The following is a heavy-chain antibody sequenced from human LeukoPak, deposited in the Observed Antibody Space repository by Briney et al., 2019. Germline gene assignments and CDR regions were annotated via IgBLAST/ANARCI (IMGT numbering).Heavy chain of an antibody. CDR2: IKEDGSEKK. D-gene: IGHD5-12*01. CDR1: GFTFSSYW. J-gene: IGHJ4*02. Sequence: PGGSLRLSCAASGFTFSSYWMSWVRQAPGKGLEWVANIKEDGSEKKYYEDSVKGRFTISRDNTKKSLYLQMNSLRAEDTAMYYCARGGYRYVYWGQGTLVTVSS. CDR3: ARGGYRYVY. V-gene: IGHV3-7*04.